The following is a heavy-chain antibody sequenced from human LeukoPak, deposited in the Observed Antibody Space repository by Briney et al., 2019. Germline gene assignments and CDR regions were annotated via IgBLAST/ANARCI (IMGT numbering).Heavy chain of an antibody. CDR2: FDPEDGET. V-gene: IGHV1-24*01. CDR1: GYTLTELS. Sequence: ASEKVSCKVSGYTLTELSMHWVRQAPGKGLEWMGGFDPEDGETIYAQKFQGRVTMTEDTSTDTAYMELSSLRSEDTAVYYCATGPQDYGDLDYWGQGTLVTVSS. J-gene: IGHJ4*02. D-gene: IGHD4-17*01. CDR3: ATGPQDYGDLDY.